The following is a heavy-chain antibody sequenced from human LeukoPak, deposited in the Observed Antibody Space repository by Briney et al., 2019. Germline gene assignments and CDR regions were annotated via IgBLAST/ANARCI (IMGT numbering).Heavy chain of an antibody. J-gene: IGHJ4*02. CDR1: GGSISSSSYY. V-gene: IGHV4-39*01. D-gene: IGHD6-13*01. CDR2: IYYSGST. CDR3: ARLSYSTIDY. Sequence: PSETLSLTCTVSGGSISSSSYYWGWIRQPPGKGLEWIGSIYYSGSTYYNPSLKSRVTISVDTSKNQFSLKLSSVTAADTAVYYCARLSYSTIDYWGQGTLVTVSS.